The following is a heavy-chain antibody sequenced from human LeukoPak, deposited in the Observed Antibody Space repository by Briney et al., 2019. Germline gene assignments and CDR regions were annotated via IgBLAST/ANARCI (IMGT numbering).Heavy chain of an antibody. J-gene: IGHJ4*02. D-gene: IGHD4-17*01. CDR1: GSSISSGGYY. V-gene: IGHV4-31*03. Sequence: SETLSLTCTVSGSSISSGGYYWSWIRQHPGKGLEWIGYIYYSGSTYYNPSLKSRVTISVDTSKNQFSLKLSSVTAADTAVYYCARARMTTVTTFYFDYWGQGTLVTVSS. CDR2: IYYSGST. CDR3: ARARMTTVTTFYFDY.